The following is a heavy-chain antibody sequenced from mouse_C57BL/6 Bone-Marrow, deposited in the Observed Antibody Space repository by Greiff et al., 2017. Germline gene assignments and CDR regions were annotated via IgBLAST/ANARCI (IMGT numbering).Heavy chain of an antibody. D-gene: IGHD1-1*01. CDR1: GFTFSSYG. V-gene: IGHV5-6*01. J-gene: IGHJ2*01. CDR2: ISSGGSYT. CDR3: ARDSSPVYFDY. Sequence: EVQRVESGGDLVKPGGSLKLSCAASGFTFSSYGMSWVRQTPDKRLEWVATISSGGSYTYYPDSVKGRFTISRDKAKNTLYLQMSMLKSEDTAMYSCARDSSPVYFDYWGQGTTLTVSS.